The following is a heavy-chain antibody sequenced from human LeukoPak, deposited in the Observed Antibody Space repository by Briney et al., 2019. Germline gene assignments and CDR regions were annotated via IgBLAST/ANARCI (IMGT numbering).Heavy chain of an antibody. Sequence: PGESLRLSCAASGFTFNKYTMHRVRQAPGKGLEWVAAVAGSGADTYYADSVKGRFTISRDNSNNRLSLQINSLRAEDTAVYYCTKGSYCRSYSCYARAPFNWFDPWGQGPLVTVSS. CDR2: VAGSGADT. D-gene: IGHD2-2*01. CDR3: TKGSYCRSYSCYARAPFNWFDP. V-gene: IGHV3-23*01. CDR1: GFTFNKYT. J-gene: IGHJ5*02.